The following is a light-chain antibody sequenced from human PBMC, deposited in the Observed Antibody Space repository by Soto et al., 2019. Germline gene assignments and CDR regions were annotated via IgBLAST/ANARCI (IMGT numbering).Light chain of an antibody. CDR3: QQYNNWPWT. CDR1: QSISSY. Sequence: EIVLTQSPATLTLSPGERATLSCRASQSISSYLAWYQQKPGQAPRLLIYDASNRATGIPARFSGSGSGTDFTLTISSLEPEDCAVYYCQQYNNWPWTFGQGTKVEIK. CDR2: DAS. V-gene: IGKV3-11*01. J-gene: IGKJ1*01.